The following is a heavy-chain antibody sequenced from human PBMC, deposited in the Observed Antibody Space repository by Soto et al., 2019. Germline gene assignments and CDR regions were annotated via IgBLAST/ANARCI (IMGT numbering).Heavy chain of an antibody. CDR1: GFTFSDSW. J-gene: IGHJ5*02. V-gene: IGHV3-7*01. D-gene: IGHD4-4*01. Sequence: GGSLRLSCTASGFTFSDSWMTWVRQAPGKGLEWVARIKPDESEKKYADSVKGRFSISRDNAKNSMYLQMDSLGGEDTAVYYCVRGGSNYASWGQGTLVTVSS. CDR3: VRGGSNYAS. CDR2: IKPDESEK.